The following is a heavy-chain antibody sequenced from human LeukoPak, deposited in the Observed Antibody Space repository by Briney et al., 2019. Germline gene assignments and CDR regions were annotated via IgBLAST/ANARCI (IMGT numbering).Heavy chain of an antibody. D-gene: IGHD6-19*01. V-gene: IGHV3-48*03. Sequence: PGGSLRLSCAASGFTFSSYEMNWVRQAPGKGLEWVSYISSSGSTIYYADSVKGRFTISRDNAKNSLYLQMNSLRAEDTAVYYCARDGSRGWFNWFDPWGQGTLVTVSS. CDR3: ARDGSRGWFNWFDP. CDR2: ISSSGSTI. J-gene: IGHJ5*02. CDR1: GFTFSSYE.